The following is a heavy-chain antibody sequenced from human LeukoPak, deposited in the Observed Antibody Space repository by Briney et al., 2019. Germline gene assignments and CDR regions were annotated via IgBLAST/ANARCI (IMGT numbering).Heavy chain of an antibody. CDR1: GGSISSYY. Sequence: SETPSLTCTVSGGSISSYYWSWIRQPPGKGLEWIGYIYYSGSTNYNPSLKSRVTISVDTSKNQFSLKLSSVTAADTAVYYCARQGRAAIWFDPWGQGTLVTVSS. CDR2: IYYSGST. V-gene: IGHV4-59*01. D-gene: IGHD2-2*01. J-gene: IGHJ5*02. CDR3: ARQGRAAIWFDP.